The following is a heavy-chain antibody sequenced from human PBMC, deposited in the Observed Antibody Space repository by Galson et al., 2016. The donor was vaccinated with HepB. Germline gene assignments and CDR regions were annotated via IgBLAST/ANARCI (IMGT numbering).Heavy chain of an antibody. CDR3: AREGRTGPSSYMGY. J-gene: IGHJ4*02. D-gene: IGHD2-8*02. Sequence: SLRLSCAASGFTFENYAMHWVRQAPGKGLEWVSGISWNSDYIGYAESVKGRFTISRDNAKNSLYLQMNSLRPADTAFYYCAREGRTGPSSYMGYWGQGTLVTVSS. CDR1: GFTFENYA. V-gene: IGHV3-9*01. CDR2: ISWNSDYI.